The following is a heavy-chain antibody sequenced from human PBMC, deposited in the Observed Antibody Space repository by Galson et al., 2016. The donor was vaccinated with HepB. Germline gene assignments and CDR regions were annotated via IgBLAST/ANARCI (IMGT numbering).Heavy chain of an antibody. D-gene: IGHD3-10*01. CDR2: IYWNDDQ. V-gene: IGHV2-5*01. Sequence: PALVKPTQTLTLTCTCSGFSLTTSGVGVAWIRQPPGKALEWLALIYWNDDQRYSPSLKSRLTITKDTSKNQVVLTMTNMDPVDTAPYYCAHRPSYYGSGGTSFDIWGQGTMVTVSS. CDR3: AHRPSYYGSGGTSFDI. J-gene: IGHJ3*02. CDR1: GFSLTTSGVG.